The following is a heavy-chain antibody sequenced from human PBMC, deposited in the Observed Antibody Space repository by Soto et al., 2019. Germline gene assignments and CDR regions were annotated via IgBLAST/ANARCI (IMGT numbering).Heavy chain of an antibody. D-gene: IGHD3-3*01. CDR3: ARVSGYDFWSGFIPVARQYFDY. V-gene: IGHV3-23*01. CDR1: GFTFSSYA. Sequence: GGSLRLSCAASGFTFSSYAMSWVRQAPGKGLEWVSAISGSGGSTYYADSVKGRFTISRDNSKNTLYLQMNSLRSDDTAVYYCARVSGYDFWSGFIPVARQYFDYWGQGTLVTVSS. CDR2: ISGSGGST. J-gene: IGHJ4*02.